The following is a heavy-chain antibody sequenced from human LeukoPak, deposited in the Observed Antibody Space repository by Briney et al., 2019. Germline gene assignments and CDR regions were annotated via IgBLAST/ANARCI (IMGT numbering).Heavy chain of an antibody. Sequence: ASVKVSCKASGGTFSSYAISWVRQATGQGLEWMGWMNPNSGNTGYAQKFQGRVTMTRNTSISTAYMELSSLRSEDTAVYYCARVGGYGDYYYYFDYWGQGTLVTVSS. J-gene: IGHJ4*02. D-gene: IGHD4-17*01. CDR1: GGTFSSYA. CDR3: ARVGGYGDYYYYFDY. V-gene: IGHV1-8*02. CDR2: MNPNSGNT.